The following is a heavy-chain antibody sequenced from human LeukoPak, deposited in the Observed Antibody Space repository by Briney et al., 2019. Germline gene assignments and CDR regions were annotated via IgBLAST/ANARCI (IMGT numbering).Heavy chain of an antibody. D-gene: IGHD2-2*01. CDR2: ISGSSYYI. Sequence: KTGGSLRLSCAASGFTFSSYTINWVRQAPGKGLEWVSSISGSSYYIYYADSVRGRFTISRDNAKNSVYLQMNSLRAEDTAVYYCAKSARYCSSTSCSGGLNYWGQGTLVTVSS. CDR3: AKSARYCSSTSCSGGLNY. J-gene: IGHJ4*02. V-gene: IGHV3-21*01. CDR1: GFTFSSYT.